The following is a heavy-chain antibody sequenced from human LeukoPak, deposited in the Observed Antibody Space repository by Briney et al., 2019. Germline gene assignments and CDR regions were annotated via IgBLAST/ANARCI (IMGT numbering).Heavy chain of an antibody. CDR2: IYYSGST. D-gene: IGHD6-13*01. CDR1: GGSISSHY. CDR3: ARDANSSLDY. Sequence: SGPTLVKPSETLSLTCTVSGGSISSHYWSWIRQPPGKGLEWIGYIYYSGSTNYNPSLKSRVTIPVDTSKNQFSLKLSSVTAADTAVYYCARDANSSLDYWGQGTLVTVSS. J-gene: IGHJ4*02. V-gene: IGHV4-59*11.